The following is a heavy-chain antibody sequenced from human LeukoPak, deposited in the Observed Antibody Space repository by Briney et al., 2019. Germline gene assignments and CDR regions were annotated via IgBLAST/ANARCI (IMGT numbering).Heavy chain of an antibody. D-gene: IGHD2-2*03. CDR2: IYPGDSET. CDR1: GYSFTSYW. CDR3: ARRGYCSSVTCYGAVKGAFDI. J-gene: IGHJ3*02. Sequence: GESLKISCKGSGYSFTSYWIGWVRQMPGKGLEWMGIIYPGDSETRYSPSFQGQVTISVDKSINTAYLQWSNLKASDTAIYYCARRGYCSSVTCYGAVKGAFDIWGQGTMVTVSS. V-gene: IGHV5-51*01.